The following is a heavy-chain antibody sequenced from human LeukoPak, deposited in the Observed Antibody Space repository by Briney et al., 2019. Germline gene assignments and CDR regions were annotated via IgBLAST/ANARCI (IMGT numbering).Heavy chain of an antibody. J-gene: IGHJ4*02. CDR3: ARGATMVRGVIKNYFDY. CDR1: GGSISSYY. CDR2: IYYSGST. D-gene: IGHD3-10*01. V-gene: IGHV4-59*01. Sequence: SETLSLICTVSGGSISSYYWSWIRQPPGKGLEWIGYIYYSGSTNYNPSLKSRVTISVDTSKNQFSLKLSSVTAADTAVYYCARGATMVRGVIKNYFDYWGQGTLVTVSS.